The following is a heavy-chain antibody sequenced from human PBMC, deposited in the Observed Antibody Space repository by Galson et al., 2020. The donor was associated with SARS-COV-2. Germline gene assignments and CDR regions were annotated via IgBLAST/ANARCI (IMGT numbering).Heavy chain of an antibody. CDR2: INQSSTDI. J-gene: IGHJ4*02. CDR3: VRTARAGEY. D-gene: IGHD6-25*01. CDR1: GFSFSDYY. Sequence: GESLKISGAASGFSFSDYYKTWIRRAPAKGLEDISYINQSSTDIYYVASLKGRFTTSRENAKKSLYLQVNSLRVEDTAVYYCVRTARAGEYWGQGTLVTVSS. V-gene: IGHV3-11*01.